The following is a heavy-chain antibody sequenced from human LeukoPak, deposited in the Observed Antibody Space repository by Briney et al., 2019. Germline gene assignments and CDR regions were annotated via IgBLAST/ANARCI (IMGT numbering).Heavy chain of an antibody. Sequence: SETLSLTCTVSGGSISNYYWSWIRQPPGKGLEWIGYMHYSGSTNYNPSLKSRVTTSVDTSKNQFSLTLSSVTAADTAVYYCARRVTSNWFDPWGQGTLVTVSS. CDR1: GGSISNYY. D-gene: IGHD2-21*02. CDR3: ARRVTSNWFDP. V-gene: IGHV4-59*08. J-gene: IGHJ5*02. CDR2: MHYSGST.